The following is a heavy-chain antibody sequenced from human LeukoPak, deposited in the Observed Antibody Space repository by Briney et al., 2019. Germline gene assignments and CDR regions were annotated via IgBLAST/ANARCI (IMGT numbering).Heavy chain of an antibody. CDR1: GFTFSSYG. CDR3: ARESGSGSNPRESGSGSNPIDY. V-gene: IGHV3-30*03. Sequence: PGRSLRLSCAASGFTFSSYGMHWVRQAPGKGLEWVAVISYDGSNKYYADSVKGRFTISRDNAKNSLYLQMNSLRAEDTAVYYCARESGSGSNPRESGSGSNPIDYWGQGTLVTVSS. CDR2: ISYDGSNK. D-gene: IGHD6-25*01. J-gene: IGHJ4*02.